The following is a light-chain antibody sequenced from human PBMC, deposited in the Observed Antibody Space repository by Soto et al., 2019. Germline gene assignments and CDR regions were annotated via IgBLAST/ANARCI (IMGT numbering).Light chain of an antibody. CDR2: GAY. CDR3: QQSYNTPRT. J-gene: IGKJ2*01. V-gene: IGKV1-39*01. CDR1: QTISSH. Sequence: DIQMTQSPSFLSASVGDRVTITCRASQTISSHLNWYQQKPGKAPNLLIYGAYSLQSGVPSRFSGSRSGTDFTLTISSLQPEDFATYYCQQSYNTPRTFGQGTKLEIK.